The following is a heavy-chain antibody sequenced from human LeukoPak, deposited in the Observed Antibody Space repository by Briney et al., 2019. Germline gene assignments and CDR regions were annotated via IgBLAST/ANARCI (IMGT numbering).Heavy chain of an antibody. D-gene: IGHD3-10*01. J-gene: IGHJ4*02. CDR1: GGSISNYY. V-gene: IGHV4-59*01. Sequence: PSETLSLTCTVSGGSISNYYWSWIRQPPGKGLEWIGYIYSSGSTIFNPSLKSRVNMSVDTSKNQFSLKLSSVTAADTAVYYCAREYYYGSGSYYDFWGQGTLVTVSS. CDR3: AREYYYGSGSYYDF. CDR2: IYSSGST.